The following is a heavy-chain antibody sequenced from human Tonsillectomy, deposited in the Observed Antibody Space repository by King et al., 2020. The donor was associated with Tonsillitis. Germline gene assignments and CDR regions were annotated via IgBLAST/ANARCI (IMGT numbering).Heavy chain of an antibody. D-gene: IGHD2-15*01. CDR2: ISGSGDST. J-gene: IGHJ4*02. CDR1: GFTFSNYA. CDR3: GSYCRGDSCYSGYYDY. Sequence: VQLVESGGGLVQPGESLRLSCAASGFTFSNYAMSWVRQAPGKGLEWVSSISGSGDSTYYADSLKGRLTISRDNSKNTLYLQMNSLRVEDTAVYYCGSYCRGDSCYSGYYDYRGQGTLVTVSS. V-gene: IGHV3-23*04.